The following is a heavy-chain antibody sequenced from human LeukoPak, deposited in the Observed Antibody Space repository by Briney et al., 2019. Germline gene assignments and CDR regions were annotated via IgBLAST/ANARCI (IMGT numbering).Heavy chain of an antibody. J-gene: IGHJ4*02. CDR1: GFTFSSYA. D-gene: IGHD3-10*01. CDR2: ISYDGSNK. V-gene: IGHV3-30-3*01. Sequence: GGSLRLSCAASGFTFSSYAMHWVRQAPGKGLEWVAVISYDGSNKYYADSVKGRFTISRDNSKNTLYLQMNSLRAEDTAVYYCARLFMGSENYFGYWGQGTLVTVSS. CDR3: ARLFMGSENYFGY.